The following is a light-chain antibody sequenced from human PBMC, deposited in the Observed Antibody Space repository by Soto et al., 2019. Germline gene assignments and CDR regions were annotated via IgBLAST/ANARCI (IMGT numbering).Light chain of an antibody. V-gene: IGKV3-15*01. J-gene: IGKJ2*01. CDR1: QSVSSN. Sequence: EIVMTQSPATLSVSPGERATVSCRASQSVSSNLAWYQQKPGQAPRLLIYGASTRATGIPARFIGSGSGTEFTLTIGSLQSEDFAVYYCQQYNNWPRTFCQGTKLEIK. CDR3: QQYNNWPRT. CDR2: GAS.